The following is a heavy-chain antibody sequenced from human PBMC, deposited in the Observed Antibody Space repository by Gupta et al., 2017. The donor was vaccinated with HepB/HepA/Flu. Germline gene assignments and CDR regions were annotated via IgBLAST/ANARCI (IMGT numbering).Heavy chain of an antibody. D-gene: IGHD3-3*01. CDR1: GFTFGSNA. V-gene: IGHV3-23*01. CDR2: IGSDIST. J-gene: IGHJ6*03. Sequence: EVQLLESGGGLVQPGGSLRLSCTASGFTFGSNAMNWVRQAPGKGLEWVSGIGSDISTHYADSVKGRCTISRDNSKNTLYLQMSSLRAEDTAVYYCAKDLHGWSAMDGWGKGTTVTVSS. CDR3: AKDLHGWSAMDG.